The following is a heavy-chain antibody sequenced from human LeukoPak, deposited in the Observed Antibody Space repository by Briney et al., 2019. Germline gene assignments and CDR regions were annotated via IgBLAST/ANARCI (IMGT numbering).Heavy chain of an antibody. Sequence: GRSLRLSCAASGFTFSSYAMHWVRQAPGKGLEWVAVISYDGSNKYYADSVKGRFTISRDNSKNTLYLQMNSLRAEDTAVYYCARDWGGYGDYSDHWGQGTLVTVSS. J-gene: IGHJ4*02. CDR2: ISYDGSNK. D-gene: IGHD4-17*01. CDR3: ARDWGGYGDYSDH. CDR1: GFTFSSYA. V-gene: IGHV3-30*04.